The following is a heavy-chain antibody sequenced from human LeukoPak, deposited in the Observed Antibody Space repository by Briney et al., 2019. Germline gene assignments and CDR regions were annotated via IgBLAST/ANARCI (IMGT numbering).Heavy chain of an antibody. J-gene: IGHJ4*02. CDR2: ISGSGVIT. D-gene: IGHD6-13*01. Sequence: PGGSLRLSCAASGFTFSSDAMSWGRQAPGKGLEWVSAISGSGVITYYADSVRVGFAISTDNSKNTLYLQMNSLRAEDTAVYYCATIRTGQLVQSLVDYWGPGTLVTVSS. CDR3: ATIRTGQLVQSLVDY. V-gene: IGHV3-23*01. CDR1: GFTFSSDA.